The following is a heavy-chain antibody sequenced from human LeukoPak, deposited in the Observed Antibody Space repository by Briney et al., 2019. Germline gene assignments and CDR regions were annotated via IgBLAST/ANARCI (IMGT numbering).Heavy chain of an antibody. V-gene: IGHV3-23*01. Sequence: GGSLRLSCAASGFTSSSYAMSWVRQAPGKGLEWVSAISGSGGSTYYADSVKGRFTISRDNSKNTLYLQMNSLRAEDTAVYYCAKVYYYDSSGYYSPFDYWGQGTLVTVSS. J-gene: IGHJ4*02. CDR2: ISGSGGST. D-gene: IGHD3-22*01. CDR3: AKVYYYDSSGYYSPFDY. CDR1: GFTSSSYA.